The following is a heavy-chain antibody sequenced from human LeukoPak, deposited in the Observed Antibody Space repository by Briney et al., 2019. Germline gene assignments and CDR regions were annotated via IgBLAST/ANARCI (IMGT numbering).Heavy chain of an antibody. CDR1: GFTFSSYS. CDR2: ISSSSSYI. CDR3: ARVPPYSSSWLSWFDP. V-gene: IGHV3-21*01. J-gene: IGHJ5*02. Sequence: GGSLRLSCAASGFTFSSYSMNWVRQAPGKGLEWVSSISSSSSYIYYADSVKGRFTISRDNAKNSLYLQMNSLRAEDTAVYYCARVPPYSSSWLSWFDPWGQGTLVTVSS. D-gene: IGHD6-13*01.